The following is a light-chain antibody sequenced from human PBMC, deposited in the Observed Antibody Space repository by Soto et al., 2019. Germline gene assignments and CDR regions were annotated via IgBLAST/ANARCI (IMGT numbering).Light chain of an antibody. CDR2: EVS. CDR1: QSLLHSDGKTY. Sequence: DLVMTQTPLSISVTSGQTACISCTSSQSLLHSDGKTYLYWYLQKPGQPPQLLMYEVSNRFSGVPDRFSGSGSGTDFTLKISRAEAEDVGVYYCVQSTQLPSITFGQGTRLEIK. CDR3: VQSTQLPSIT. J-gene: IGKJ5*01. V-gene: IGKV2D-29*01.